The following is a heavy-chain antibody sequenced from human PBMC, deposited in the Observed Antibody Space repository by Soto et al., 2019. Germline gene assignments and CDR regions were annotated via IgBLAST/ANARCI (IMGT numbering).Heavy chain of an antibody. Sequence: VGSLRLPCAASGFTFSSYAMSWDLQAPKKGLEWVSAIGAGGLSTYYADSVKGRFTISRDNAKNTLYLQMNGLRAEDTAVFYCAKNPFRYCNNDCYSAINYFDYLVQGILVTVS. V-gene: IGHV3-23*01. CDR2: IGAGGLST. CDR3: AKNPFRYCNNDCYSAINYFDY. CDR1: GFTFSSYA. J-gene: IGHJ4*02. D-gene: IGHD2-8*01.